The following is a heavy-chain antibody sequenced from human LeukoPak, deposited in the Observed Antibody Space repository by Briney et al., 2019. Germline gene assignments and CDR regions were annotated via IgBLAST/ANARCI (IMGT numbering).Heavy chain of an antibody. J-gene: IGHJ4*02. D-gene: IGHD5-24*01. Sequence: SETLSLTCTVSGYSISSGYYWGWIRQPPGKGLEWIGSIYHSGSTYYNPSLKSRVTISVDTSKNQFSLKLSSVTAADTAVYYCARKMAFSGFDYWGQGTPVTVSS. CDR2: IYHSGST. CDR1: GYSISSGYY. CDR3: ARKMAFSGFDY. V-gene: IGHV4-38-2*02.